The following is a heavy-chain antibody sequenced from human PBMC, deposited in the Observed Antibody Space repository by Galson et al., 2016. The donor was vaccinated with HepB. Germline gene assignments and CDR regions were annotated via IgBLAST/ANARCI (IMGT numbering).Heavy chain of an antibody. CDR2: ISYDGSNK. CDR1: GFTFSSYG. CDR3: AKEKDTAMIMVWAYYYYGMDV. V-gene: IGHV3-30*18. Sequence: SLRLSCAASGFTFSSYGMHWVRQAPGKGLEWVAVISYDGSNKYYADSVKGRFTIYRDNSKNTLYLQMNSLRAEDTAVYYCAKEKDTAMIMVWAYYYYGMDVWGQGTSVTVSS. D-gene: IGHD5-18*01. J-gene: IGHJ6*02.